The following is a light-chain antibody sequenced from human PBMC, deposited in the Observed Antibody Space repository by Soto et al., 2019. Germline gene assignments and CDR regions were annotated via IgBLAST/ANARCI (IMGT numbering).Light chain of an antibody. CDR3: QQYGDSPLT. CDR2: GAS. V-gene: IGKV3-20*01. Sequence: NRLTQSTGTLSLSQGKRATLSCRASQTVSGSDVAWYQQRPGQTPRLLIYGASSRATGIPDRFSGSGSGTDFTLTISRLEPEDFGVYHCQQYGDSPLTFGGGTKVDIK. CDR1: QTVSGSD. J-gene: IGKJ4*01.